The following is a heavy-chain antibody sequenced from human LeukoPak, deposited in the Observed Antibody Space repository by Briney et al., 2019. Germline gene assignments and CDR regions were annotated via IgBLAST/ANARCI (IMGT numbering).Heavy chain of an antibody. V-gene: IGHV3-7*01. D-gene: IGHD6-19*01. CDR3: ASGGGWVFFN. CDR2: INSDESEK. Sequence: PGGSLRLSCAASGFPFTSHWLSWFRQSPGRGLEWVAHINSDESEKNYVDSVKGRFTISRDNARNSQFLQMNSLRAEDTAVYYCASGGGWVFFNWGQGTLVTVSS. J-gene: IGHJ4*02. CDR1: GFPFTSHW.